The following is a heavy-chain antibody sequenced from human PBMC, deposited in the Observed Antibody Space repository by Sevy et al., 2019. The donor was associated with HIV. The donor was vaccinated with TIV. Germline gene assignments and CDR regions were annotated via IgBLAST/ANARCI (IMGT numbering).Heavy chain of an antibody. CDR2: IRSKAYGGTT. CDR3: TREGSSSGYYLDY. CDR1: GFTFGDYA. D-gene: IGHD3-22*01. V-gene: IGHV3-49*04. Sequence: GGSLRLSCTASGFTFGDYAMSWVRQAPGKGLEWVGFIRSKAYGGTTEYAAAVKGRFTISRDDSKSIAYLQMNSLKTEDTAVYYCTREGSSSGYYLDYWGQGTLVTVSS. J-gene: IGHJ4*02.